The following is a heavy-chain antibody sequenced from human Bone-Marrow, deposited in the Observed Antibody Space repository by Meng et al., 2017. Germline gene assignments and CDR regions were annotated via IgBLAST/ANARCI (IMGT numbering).Heavy chain of an antibody. Sequence: GSLRLSCVVSGGSFSDYYWSWIRQPPGKGLEWIGEINHSGSTNYNPSLGSRATISVDTSQNNLSLKLSSVTAADSAVYYCARGPTTMAHDFDYWGQGTLVTVS. D-gene: IGHD4-11*01. CDR1: GGSFSDYY. CDR2: INHSGST. CDR3: ARGPTTMAHDFDY. J-gene: IGHJ4*02. V-gene: IGHV4-34*01.